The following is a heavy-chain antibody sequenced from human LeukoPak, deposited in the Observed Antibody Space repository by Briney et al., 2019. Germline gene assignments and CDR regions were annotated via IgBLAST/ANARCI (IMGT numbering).Heavy chain of an antibody. Sequence: PGGSLRLTCAVSGITVSAIYMSWVRQAPGKGLEWVSLISSGGDTYYADSVKGRFTISRDNSKTAVSLQMNSLRTEDTALYYCVKDVAPGRPGAGPGAWGQGTLVTVSS. CDR2: ISSGGDT. CDR1: GITVSAIY. J-gene: IGHJ5*02. V-gene: IGHV3-66*01. D-gene: IGHD6-13*01. CDR3: VKDVAPGRPGAGPGA.